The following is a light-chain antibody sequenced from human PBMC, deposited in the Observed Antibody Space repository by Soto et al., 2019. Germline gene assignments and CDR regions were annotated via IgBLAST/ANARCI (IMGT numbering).Light chain of an antibody. CDR2: SNN. CDR3: AAWDDSLNAFYV. CDR1: SSNIGSNT. V-gene: IGLV1-44*01. J-gene: IGLJ1*01. Sequence: QCVLTKPPSAYGTPGQRVTISCSGSSSNIGSNTVHWYQQLPGTAPKLLIYSNNQRPSGVPDRFSGSKSGTSASLAISGLQSEDEADYYCAAWDDSLNAFYVFGTGTKVTVL.